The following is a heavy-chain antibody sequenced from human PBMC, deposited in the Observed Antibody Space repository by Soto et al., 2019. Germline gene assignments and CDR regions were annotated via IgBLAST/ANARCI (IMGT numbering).Heavy chain of an antibody. CDR3: ARGGVDYYDSSGYYFPPYSFDY. V-gene: IGHV4-30-2*01. Sequence: SETLSLTCAVSGGSISRGGYSWSWIRQPPGKGLEWIGYIYHSGSTYYNPSLKSRVTISVDRSKNQFSLKLSSVTAADTAVYYCARGGVDYYDSSGYYFPPYSFDYWGPGTLVTVSS. J-gene: IGHJ4*02. CDR1: GGSISRGGYS. CDR2: IYHSGST. D-gene: IGHD3-22*01.